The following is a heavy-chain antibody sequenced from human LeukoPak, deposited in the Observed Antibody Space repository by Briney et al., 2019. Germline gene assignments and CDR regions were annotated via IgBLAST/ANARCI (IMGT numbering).Heavy chain of an antibody. D-gene: IGHD5-12*01. J-gene: IGHJ4*02. Sequence: SGTLSLTCAVSGASISSNNWWSWVRQPPGKGLEWIGEMYHSGNTNYNPSLKSRVTISVDTSKNQFSLKLSSVTAADTAVYYCARGGYSGYDFVYWGQGTLVTVSS. CDR3: ARGGYSGYDFVY. CDR2: MYHSGNT. CDR1: GASISSNNW. V-gene: IGHV4-4*02.